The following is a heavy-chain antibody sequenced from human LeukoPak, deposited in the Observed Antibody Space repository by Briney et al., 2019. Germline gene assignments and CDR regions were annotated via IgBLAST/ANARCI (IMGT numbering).Heavy chain of an antibody. D-gene: IGHD6-13*01. V-gene: IGHV4-4*07. J-gene: IGHJ5*02. Sequence: SETLSLTCTVSGGSISSYYWSWIRQPAGKGLEWIGRIYTSGSTNYNPSLKSRVTMSVHTSKNQFSLKLSSVPAADTAVYYCARGGLTSSWYFWFDPWGQGTLVTVSS. CDR1: GGSISSYY. CDR3: ARGGLTSSWYFWFDP. CDR2: IYTSGST.